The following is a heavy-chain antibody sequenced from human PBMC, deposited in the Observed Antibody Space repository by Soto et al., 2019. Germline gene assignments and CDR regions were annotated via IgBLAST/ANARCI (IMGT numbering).Heavy chain of an antibody. Sequence: QVQLVQSGAEVKKPGSSVKVSCKASGGTFSSYAISWVRQAPGQGLEWMGGIIPIFGTANYTQKFHGRLTITADESTSTAYMELSRLRSEDTAVYYCARRGASSSWYLNYVDYWGQGTLVTVSS. D-gene: IGHD6-13*01. CDR2: IIPIFGTA. V-gene: IGHV1-69*12. CDR1: GGTFSSYA. CDR3: ARRGASSSWYLNYVDY. J-gene: IGHJ4*02.